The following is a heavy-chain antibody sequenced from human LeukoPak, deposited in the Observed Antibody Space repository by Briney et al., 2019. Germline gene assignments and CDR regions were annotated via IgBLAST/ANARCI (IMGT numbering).Heavy chain of an antibody. Sequence: ASVKVSCKASGYTFTSYYMHWVRQAPGQGLEWMGWINPNSGGTNYAQKFQGRVTMTRDTSISTAYMELSRLRSDDTAVYYCARRGPRVNYGSGSLNYWGQGTLVTVSS. CDR1: GYTFTSYY. J-gene: IGHJ4*02. CDR3: ARRGPRVNYGSGSLNY. V-gene: IGHV1-2*02. D-gene: IGHD3-10*01. CDR2: INPNSGGT.